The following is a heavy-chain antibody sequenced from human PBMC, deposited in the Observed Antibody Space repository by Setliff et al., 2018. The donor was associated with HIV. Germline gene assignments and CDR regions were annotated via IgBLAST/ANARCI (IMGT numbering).Heavy chain of an antibody. D-gene: IGHD3-9*01. CDR2: IYTSGDT. V-gene: IGHV4-61*02. J-gene: IGHJ1*01. CDR1: GASINSGTYY. Sequence: SETLSLTCTVSGASINSGTYYWSWVRQPAGKGLEWIGRIYTSGDTNYNPSLKSRVTISMDTSKKQFSLKLRSVTAADTAVYYCAREAEQDYDVVTETLVEGAYIQFWGQGSLVTVS. CDR3: AREAEQDYDVVTETLVEGAYIQF.